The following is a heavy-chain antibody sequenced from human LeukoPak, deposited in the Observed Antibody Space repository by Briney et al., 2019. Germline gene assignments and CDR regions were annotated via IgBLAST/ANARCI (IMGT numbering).Heavy chain of an antibody. Sequence: GRSLRPSCPASASTFSSYGMHWVSQAPGNGLEWVAVISYDGSNKYYADSVKGRFTISRDNSKNKLYLQMNSLRAEDTAVYYCAKEEQYSYAIWGQGTLVTVSS. V-gene: IGHV3-30*18. CDR1: ASTFSSYG. J-gene: IGHJ4*02. CDR2: ISYDGSNK. D-gene: IGHD5-18*01. CDR3: AKEEQYSYAI.